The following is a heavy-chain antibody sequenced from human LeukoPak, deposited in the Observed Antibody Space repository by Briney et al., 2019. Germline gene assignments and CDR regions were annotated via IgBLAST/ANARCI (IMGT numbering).Heavy chain of an antibody. D-gene: IGHD5-18*01. CDR1: GFTFRNYV. J-gene: IGHJ6*02. V-gene: IGHV3-30-3*01. CDR2: TSSDLNVK. CDR3: ARAFWYSYGYFFTPKGYYYGMDV. Sequence: GGSLRLSCAASGFTFRNYVIHWVRQAPGKGLEWVAVTSSDLNVKLHADSVKGRFTISRDNAKNSLYLQMNSLRAEDTAVYYCARAFWYSYGYFFTPKGYYYGMDVWGQGTTVTVSS.